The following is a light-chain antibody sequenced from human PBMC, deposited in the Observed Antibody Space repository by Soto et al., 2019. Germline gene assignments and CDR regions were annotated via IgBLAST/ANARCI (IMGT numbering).Light chain of an antibody. J-gene: IGLJ2*01. CDR3: QSYDKTNVI. V-gene: IGLV6-57*04. Sequence: NFMLTQPHSVSDSPGKTVTISCTRISGSIASSFVQWHQQRPGRAPTTVIYDNYERPSGVPDRFSGSVDSSSNSASLSISGLETEDEADYYCQSYDKTNVIFGGGTKLTVL. CDR1: SGSIASSF. CDR2: DNY.